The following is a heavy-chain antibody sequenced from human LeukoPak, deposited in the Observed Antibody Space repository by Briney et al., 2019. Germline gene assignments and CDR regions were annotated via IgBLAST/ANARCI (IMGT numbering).Heavy chain of an antibody. V-gene: IGHV4-34*01. CDR1: GGSFSGYY. CDR2: INHSGST. Sequence: PSETLSLTCAVYGGSFSGYYWSWIRQPPGKGLEWIGEINHSGSTNYNPSLKSRVTISVDTSKNQFSLKLSSVTAADTAVYYCARDATYSSGWYKVYYFDYWGQGTLATVSS. J-gene: IGHJ4*02. D-gene: IGHD6-19*01. CDR3: ARDATYSSGWYKVYYFDY.